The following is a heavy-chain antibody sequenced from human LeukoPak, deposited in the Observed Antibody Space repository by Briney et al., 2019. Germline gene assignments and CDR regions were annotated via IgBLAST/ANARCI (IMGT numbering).Heavy chain of an antibody. D-gene: IGHD3-22*01. Sequence: GGSLRLSCAASGFTFSSYAMSWVRQAPGKGLEWVSAISGSGGSTYYADSVKGRFTISRDNSKNTLYLQMNSLRAEDTAVYYCAKPWYYYDSSGYYPNWFDPWGQGTLVTVSS. CDR3: AKPWYYYDSSGYYPNWFDP. CDR2: ISGSGGST. CDR1: GFTFSSYA. J-gene: IGHJ5*02. V-gene: IGHV3-23*01.